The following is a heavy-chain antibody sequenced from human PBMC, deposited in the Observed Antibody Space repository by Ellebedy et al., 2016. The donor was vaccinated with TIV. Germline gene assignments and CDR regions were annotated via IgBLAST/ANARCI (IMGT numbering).Heavy chain of an antibody. D-gene: IGHD3-3*02. Sequence: GSLRLXCAVYGGSFSGYYWSWICQPPGKGLEWIREINHSGSTNYNPSLKSRVTISVDTSKNQISLKLSSVTAADTAVYYCARLLPSISRRVGQIDYWGQGTLVTVSS. V-gene: IGHV4-34*01. CDR2: INHSGST. J-gene: IGHJ4*02. CDR3: ARLLPSISRRVGQIDY. CDR1: GGSFSGYY.